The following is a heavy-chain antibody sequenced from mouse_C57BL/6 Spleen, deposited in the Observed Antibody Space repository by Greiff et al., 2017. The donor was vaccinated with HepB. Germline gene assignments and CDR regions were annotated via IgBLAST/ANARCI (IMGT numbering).Heavy chain of an antibody. D-gene: IGHD1-1*01. J-gene: IGHJ3*01. V-gene: IGHV1-81*01. CDR3: ARSEYYGKGAWFAY. CDR2: IYPRSGNT. Sequence: QVQLQQSGAELARPGASVKLSCKASGYTFTSYGISWVKQRTGQGLEWIGEIYPRSGNTYYNEKFKGKATLTADKSSSTAYMELRSLTAEDSAVYFCARSEYYGKGAWFAYWGQGTLVTVSA. CDR1: GYTFTSYG.